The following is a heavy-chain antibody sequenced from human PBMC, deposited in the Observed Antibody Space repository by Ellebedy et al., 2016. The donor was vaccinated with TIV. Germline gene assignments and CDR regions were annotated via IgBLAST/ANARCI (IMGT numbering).Heavy chain of an antibody. CDR2: IKPNSGGT. Sequence: ASVKVSCXASGYTFTDHYIHWVRQAPGQGLEWMGWIKPNSGGTNYAQKSQGRVTMTRDTSISTAYMDLIRLTSDDTAVYYCARDRGEGASSSGFDIWGQGTVVTVSS. CDR3: ARDRGEGASSSGFDI. V-gene: IGHV1-2*02. J-gene: IGHJ3*02. CDR1: GYTFTDHY. D-gene: IGHD6-6*01.